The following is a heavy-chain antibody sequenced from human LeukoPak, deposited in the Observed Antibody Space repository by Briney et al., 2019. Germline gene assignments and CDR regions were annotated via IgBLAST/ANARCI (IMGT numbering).Heavy chain of an antibody. CDR2: INHNGNVN. V-gene: IGHV3-7*03. D-gene: IGHD2-21*01. CDR3: ARRGAIYYFDY. CDR1: GFTFSSYW. J-gene: IGHJ4*02. Sequence: GGSLRLSCAASGFTFSSYWMSWVRQAPGKGLEWVASINHNGNVNYYVDSVKGRFTISRDNAKNSLYLQMSNLRAEDTAVYFCARRGAIYYFDYWGQGTLVTVSS.